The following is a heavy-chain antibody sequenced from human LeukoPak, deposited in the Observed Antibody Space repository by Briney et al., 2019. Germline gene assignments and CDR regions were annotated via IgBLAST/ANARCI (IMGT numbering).Heavy chain of an antibody. CDR3: AKKSGYCSSTSCYDYYYGMDV. J-gene: IGHJ6*02. Sequence: GGSLRLSCAASGFTFSDYYMSWVRQAPGKGLEGVSYISSSGSTIYYADSVKGRFTISRDNAKNSLYLQMNSLRAEDTAVYYCAKKSGYCSSTSCYDYYYGMDVWGQGTTVTVSS. D-gene: IGHD2-2*03. CDR1: GFTFSDYY. V-gene: IGHV3-11*01. CDR2: ISSSGSTI.